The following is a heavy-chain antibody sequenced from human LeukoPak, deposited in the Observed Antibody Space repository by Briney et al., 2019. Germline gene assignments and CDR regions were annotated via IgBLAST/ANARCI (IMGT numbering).Heavy chain of an antibody. CDR2: IIPIFGTA. CDR1: GGTFSSYA. V-gene: IGHV1-69*06. J-gene: IGHJ5*02. D-gene: IGHD3-10*01. CDR3: ARVIAGRLGYYGSGSYYNWFDP. Sequence: SVKVSCKASGGTFSSYAISWVRQAPGQGLEWMGGIIPIFGTANYAQKFQGRATITADKSTSTAYMELSSLRSEDTAVYYCARVIAGRLGYYGSGSYYNWFDPWGQGTLVTVSS.